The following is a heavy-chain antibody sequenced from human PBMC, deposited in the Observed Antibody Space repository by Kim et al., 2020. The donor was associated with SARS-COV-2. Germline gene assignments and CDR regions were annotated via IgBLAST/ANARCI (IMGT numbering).Heavy chain of an antibody. Sequence: TYHNPSLKSRVTISVDTSKNQFSLKLSSVTAADTAVYSCARCPEWELLDYWGQRTLVTVSS. CDR3: ARCPEWELLDY. D-gene: IGHD1-26*01. V-gene: IGHV4-39*01. CDR2: T. J-gene: IGHJ4*02.